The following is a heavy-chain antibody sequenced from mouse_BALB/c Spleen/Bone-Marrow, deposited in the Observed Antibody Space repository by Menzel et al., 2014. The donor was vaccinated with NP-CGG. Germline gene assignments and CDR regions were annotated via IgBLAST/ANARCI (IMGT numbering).Heavy chain of an antibody. J-gene: IGHJ2*01. CDR3: ARYKGYYDHDGDYFDY. Sequence: EVKLEESGPSLVKPSQTLSLTCSVTGDSITSGYWNWIRKFPGNKLEYMGYISYSGSTYYNPSLKSRISITRGTSKNQYYLQLNSVTIEDTATYYCARYKGYYDHDGDYFDYWGQGTTLTVSS. CDR1: GDSITSGY. D-gene: IGHD2-4*01. V-gene: IGHV3-8*02. CDR2: ISYSGST.